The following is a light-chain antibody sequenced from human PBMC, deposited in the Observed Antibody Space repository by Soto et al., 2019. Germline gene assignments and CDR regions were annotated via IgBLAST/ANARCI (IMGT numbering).Light chain of an antibody. J-gene: IGKJ1*01. CDR3: QQYNSYWT. CDR2: DAS. Sequence: DIQMTQSPSTLSASVGDRVTITCRASQSISSWLAWYQQKPGKAPKLLIYDASSLESGVPSRFSGSGSGTEFTLTISSLQPDDFATYSCQQYNSYWTFGQGNKGEIK. V-gene: IGKV1-5*01. CDR1: QSISSW.